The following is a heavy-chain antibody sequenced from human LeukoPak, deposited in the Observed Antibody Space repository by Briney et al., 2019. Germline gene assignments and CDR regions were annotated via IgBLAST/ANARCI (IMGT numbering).Heavy chain of an antibody. Sequence: SETLSLTCAVYGGSFSGYYWSWIRQPPGKGLEWIGEINHSGSTNYNTSLKSRVTISVDTSKNQFSLKLSSVTAADTAVYYCARSYDFWSGYSIDYWGQGTLVTVSS. V-gene: IGHV4-34*01. CDR2: INHSGST. CDR3: ARSYDFWSGYSIDY. J-gene: IGHJ4*02. CDR1: GGSFSGYY. D-gene: IGHD3-3*01.